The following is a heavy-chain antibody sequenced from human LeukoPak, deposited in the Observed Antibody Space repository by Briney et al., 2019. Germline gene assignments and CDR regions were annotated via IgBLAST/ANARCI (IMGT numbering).Heavy chain of an antibody. Sequence: GGSLRLSCVASGFSFNTYSMNWVRQAPGKGLEWVANIGSTSSNIFYADPVKGRFTISRDNAKTSVYLQLTSLRGDDTAVYYCARICGGDCYPHDAFDIWGQGTMVTVSS. CDR2: IGSTSSNI. CDR3: ARICGGDCYPHDAFDI. V-gene: IGHV3-48*01. CDR1: GFSFNTYS. D-gene: IGHD2-21*02. J-gene: IGHJ3*02.